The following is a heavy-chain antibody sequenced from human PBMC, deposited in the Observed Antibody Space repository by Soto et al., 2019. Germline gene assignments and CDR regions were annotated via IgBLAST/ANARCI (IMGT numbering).Heavy chain of an antibody. V-gene: IGHV1-18*01. D-gene: IGHD5-12*01. CDR3: ARGYSGYAPTGNYYNYSGMDV. CDR1: GYTFTSYG. J-gene: IGHJ6*04. Sequence: ASVKVSCKASGYTFTSYGISWVRQAPGQGPEWMGWISVYNGNTNYAQKLQGRVTMTTDTSTSTAYMELRSLRSDDTAVYYCARGYSGYAPTGNYYNYSGMDVWGKGTTVPV. CDR2: ISVYNGNT.